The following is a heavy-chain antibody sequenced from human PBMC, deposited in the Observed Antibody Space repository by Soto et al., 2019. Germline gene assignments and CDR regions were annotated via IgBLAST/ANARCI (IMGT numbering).Heavy chain of an antibody. J-gene: IGHJ4*02. CDR2: IDPSDSYT. Sequence: ESLKDCCKGSGYSFTSYWISWVRQMPGKGLEWMGRIDPSDSYTNYSPSFQGHVTISADKSISTAYLQWSSLKASDTAMYYCARQKDPTYYYYSSGYYLFYFRGQRTPVTGSS. D-gene: IGHD3-22*01. V-gene: IGHV5-10-1*01. CDR3: ARQKDPTYYYYSSGYYLFYF. CDR1: GYSFTSYW.